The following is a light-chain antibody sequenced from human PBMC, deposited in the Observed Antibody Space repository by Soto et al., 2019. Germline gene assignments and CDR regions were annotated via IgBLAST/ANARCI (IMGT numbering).Light chain of an antibody. Sequence: EIVMTQSPATLSVSPGERATLSCRASQSVSSNLAWYQQKPGQAPRLLIYGASTRATGIPAMFSGCGSGTEFTLTISILQSEDLAVYYCQQYNNWPWTVGQGTKGDIK. CDR3: QQYNNWPWT. CDR1: QSVSSN. CDR2: GAS. J-gene: IGKJ1*01. V-gene: IGKV3-15*01.